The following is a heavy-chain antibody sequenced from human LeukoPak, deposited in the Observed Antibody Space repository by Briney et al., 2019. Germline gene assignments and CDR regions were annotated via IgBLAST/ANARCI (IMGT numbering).Heavy chain of an antibody. CDR3: ARDIRGNYFDS. CDR2: ISRDGSTP. V-gene: IGHV3-43*01. D-gene: IGHD3-16*01. J-gene: IGHJ4*02. Sequence: GGSLRLSCVASGSIFDDSLMHWVRQAPGKGLEWISLISRDGSTPYYADSVKGRFTISRDNSKNSLFLQMNSLTPEDTAVYYCARDIRGNYFDSWGQGTLVTVSS. CDR1: GSIFDDSL.